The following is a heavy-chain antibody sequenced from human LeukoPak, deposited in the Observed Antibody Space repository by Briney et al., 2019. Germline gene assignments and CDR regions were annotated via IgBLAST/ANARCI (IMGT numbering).Heavy chain of an antibody. D-gene: IGHD3-22*01. J-gene: IGHJ4*02. Sequence: TSETLSLTCTVSGGSISSGGYYWSWIRQHPGKGLEWIGYIYYSGSTYYNPSLKSRVTISVDTSKNQFSLKLSSVTAADTAVYYCARVWSSGYSDYWGQGTLVAVSS. CDR2: IYYSGST. V-gene: IGHV4-31*03. CDR3: ARVWSSGYSDY. CDR1: GGSISSGGYY.